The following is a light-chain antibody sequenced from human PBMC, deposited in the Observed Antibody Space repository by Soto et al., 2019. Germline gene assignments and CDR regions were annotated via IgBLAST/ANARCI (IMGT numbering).Light chain of an antibody. CDR1: QSVRNSY. CDR3: QQYGNSPQIT. CDR2: GAS. Sequence: EIVLTQSPGTLSLSPVERATLSCRASQSVRNSYLAWYQQKPGQAPRLLMSGASSRSTGIPDRFSGNGSGTDFTLTISRLEPEDFAVYYCQQYGNSPQITCGQGTRLEIK. V-gene: IGKV3-20*01. J-gene: IGKJ5*01.